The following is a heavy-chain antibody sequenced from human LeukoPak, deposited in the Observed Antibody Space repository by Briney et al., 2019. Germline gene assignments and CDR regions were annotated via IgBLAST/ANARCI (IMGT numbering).Heavy chain of an antibody. Sequence: SETLFLTCTVSGGSIISYYWSWIRQPPGKGLEWIGYIYYSGSTNYNPSLKSRVTISVDTSKNQFSLKLSSVTAADTAVYYCARHSWTTVTTSFAFDIWGQGTMVTVSS. J-gene: IGHJ3*02. CDR2: IYYSGST. V-gene: IGHV4-59*08. CDR3: ARHSWTTVTTSFAFDI. D-gene: IGHD4-17*01. CDR1: GGSIISYY.